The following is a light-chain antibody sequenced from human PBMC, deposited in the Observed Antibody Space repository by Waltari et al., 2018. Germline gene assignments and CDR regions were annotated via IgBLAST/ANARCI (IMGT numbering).Light chain of an antibody. Sequence: PGQSITVSCTGTSRDVGSYNLVSWYQHHPPKAPKLMIYEVSKRPSGVSNRFSGSKSGNTASLTISGLQPEDEADYYCCSYAGANTYVFGSGTKVTVL. J-gene: IGLJ1*01. CDR2: EVS. CDR1: SRDVGSYNL. V-gene: IGLV2-23*02. CDR3: CSYAGANTYV.